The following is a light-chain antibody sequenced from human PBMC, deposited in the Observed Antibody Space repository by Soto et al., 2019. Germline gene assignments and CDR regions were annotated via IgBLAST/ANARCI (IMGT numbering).Light chain of an antibody. CDR2: GAS. CDR1: QSISIY. Sequence: DIQMTQSPSTLSASVGDRFAITCLASQSISIYLNWYQLKPGKAPNLLMYGASYLKSGVPTRFSGSGSGTDFTLTISSLQPEDFAIYYCQQTYTTPEITFGQGTRLEI. CDR3: QQTYTTPEIT. V-gene: IGKV1-39*01. J-gene: IGKJ5*01.